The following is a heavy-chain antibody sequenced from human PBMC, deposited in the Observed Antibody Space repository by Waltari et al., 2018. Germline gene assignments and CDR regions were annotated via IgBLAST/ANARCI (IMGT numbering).Heavy chain of an antibody. CDR3: ARDPLQTGYYREDWFDP. D-gene: IGHD3-9*01. CDR1: GGSISSSSYY. J-gene: IGHJ5*02. Sequence: QLQLQESGPGLVKPSETLSLTCTVSGGSISSSSYYWGWIRQPPGKGLEWIGSIYYSGSTYYNPSLKSRVTISVDTSKNQFSLKLSSVTAADTAVYYCARDPLQTGYYREDWFDPWGQGTLVTVSS. CDR2: IYYSGST. V-gene: IGHV4-39*07.